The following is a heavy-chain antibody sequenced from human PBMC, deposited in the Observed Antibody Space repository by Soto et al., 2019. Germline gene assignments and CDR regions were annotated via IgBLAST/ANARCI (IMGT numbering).Heavy chain of an antibody. CDR3: ARAYDYGDYTGRGNGMDV. CDR1: GYTFTSYG. CDR2: ISAYNGNT. D-gene: IGHD4-17*01. J-gene: IGHJ6*02. Sequence: ASVKVSCKASGYTFTSYGISWVRQAPGQGLEWMGWISAYNGNTNYAQKLQGRVTMTTDTSTSTAYMELRSLRSDDTAVYYCARAYDYGDYTGRGNGMDVWGQGTTVTVSS. V-gene: IGHV1-18*04.